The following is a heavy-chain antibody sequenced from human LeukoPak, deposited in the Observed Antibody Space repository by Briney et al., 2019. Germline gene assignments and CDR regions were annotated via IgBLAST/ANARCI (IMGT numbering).Heavy chain of an antibody. D-gene: IGHD5-12*01. CDR3: ATDARYTGYDRTFDY. CDR1: GFTFSGYS. CDR2: IRSSSSSI. V-gene: IGHV3-48*02. Sequence: GGSLRLSCAASGFTFSGYSMNWVRQAPGKGLEWVSFIRSSSSSIFYADSVKGRFTISRDNAKNSLYLQMSSLRDEDTAMYFCATDARYTGYDRTFDYWGQGTLVTVSS. J-gene: IGHJ4*02.